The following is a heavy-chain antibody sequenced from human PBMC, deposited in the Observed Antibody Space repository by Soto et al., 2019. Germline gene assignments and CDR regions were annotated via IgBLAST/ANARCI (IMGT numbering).Heavy chain of an antibody. CDR2: IYHSGST. Sequence: PSETLSLTCAVSGGSISSSNWWSWVRQPPGKGLEWIGEIYHSGSTNYNPSLKSRVTISVDKSKNQFSLKLSSVTAADTAVYYCARDRGYYYDSSGYGVKAFDIRGQGTMVTVSS. J-gene: IGHJ3*02. V-gene: IGHV4-4*02. D-gene: IGHD3-22*01. CDR3: ARDRGYYYDSSGYGVKAFDI. CDR1: GGSISSSNW.